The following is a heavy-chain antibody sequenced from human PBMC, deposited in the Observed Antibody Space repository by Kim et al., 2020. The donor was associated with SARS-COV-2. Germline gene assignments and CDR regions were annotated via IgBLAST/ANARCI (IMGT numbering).Heavy chain of an antibody. Sequence: YAQKFQGRVTMTRNTSVSTAYMELSSLGSEDTTVYYCARVYSGYEGGDYWGQGTLVTVSS. CDR3: ARVYSGYEGGDY. D-gene: IGHD5-12*01. V-gene: IGHV1-8*01. J-gene: IGHJ4*02.